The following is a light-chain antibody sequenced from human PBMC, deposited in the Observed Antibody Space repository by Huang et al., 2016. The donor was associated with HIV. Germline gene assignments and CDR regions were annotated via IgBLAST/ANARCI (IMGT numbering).Light chain of an antibody. CDR2: GAS. J-gene: IGKJ1*01. Sequence: EIVMTQSPGTLSVSPGERATLSCRASQSVSSNLAWYQQKPGQAPWLLIYGASTRATCIPARFSGSGCGTEFTLTISSLQSEDFAVYYCQQYNNWPPWTFGQGTKVEIK. V-gene: IGKV3-15*01. CDR3: QQYNNWPPWT. CDR1: QSVSSN.